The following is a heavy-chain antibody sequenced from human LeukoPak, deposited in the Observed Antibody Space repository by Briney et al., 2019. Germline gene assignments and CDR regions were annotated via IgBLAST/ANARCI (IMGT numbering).Heavy chain of an antibody. J-gene: IGHJ5*02. Sequence: SETLSLTCAVYGGSFSGYYWSWIRQPPGKGLEWIGEINHGGSTNYNPSLKSRVTISVDTSKNQFSLKLSSVTAADTAVYYCARSRIAVASLVGPWGQGTLVTVSS. CDR2: INHGGST. D-gene: IGHD6-19*01. CDR1: GGSFSGYY. V-gene: IGHV4-34*01. CDR3: ARSRIAVASLVGP.